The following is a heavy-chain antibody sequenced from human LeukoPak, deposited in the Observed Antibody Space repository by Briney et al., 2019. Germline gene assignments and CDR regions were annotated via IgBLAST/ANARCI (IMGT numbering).Heavy chain of an antibody. Sequence: SETLSLTCTVSGGSVSSGSYYWSWIRQPPGKGLEWIGYIYYSGSTNYNPSLKSRVTISVDTSKNQFSLKLSSVTAADTAVYYCARVVYDSSGYPHLDYWGQGTLVTVSS. CDR2: IYYSGST. V-gene: IGHV4-61*01. J-gene: IGHJ4*02. D-gene: IGHD3-22*01. CDR3: ARVVYDSSGYPHLDY. CDR1: GGSVSSGSYY.